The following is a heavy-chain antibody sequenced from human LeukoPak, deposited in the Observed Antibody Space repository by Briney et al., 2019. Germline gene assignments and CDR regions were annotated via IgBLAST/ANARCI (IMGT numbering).Heavy chain of an antibody. V-gene: IGHV3-21*01. CDR2: ITSSSSYI. CDR3: AREMLAAVAAQS. D-gene: IGHD6-19*01. J-gene: IGHJ5*02. CDR1: GFTFSSYE. Sequence: PGGSLRLSCAASGFTFSSYEMNWVRQAPGKGLEWVSSITSSSSYIYYADSVKGRFTISRDNAKNSLYLRMNSLRAEDTAVYYCAREMLAAVAAQSWGQGTLVTVSS.